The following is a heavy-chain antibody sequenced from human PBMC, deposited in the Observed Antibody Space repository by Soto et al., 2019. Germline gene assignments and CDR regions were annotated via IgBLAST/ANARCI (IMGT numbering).Heavy chain of an antibody. CDR2: ISGSGSTI. D-gene: IGHD3-3*01. Sequence: EVQLVESGGGLVQPGGSLRLSCVASGFTFSTYSMSWVRQAPGRGLEWISYISGSGSTIYDADSVKGRFTISRDNAKNSLYLQMNRLRDEYTAAYSCARGMVLAGLFFGWYFDLWGRGTLVTVSS. CDR3: ARGMVLAGLFFGWYFDL. V-gene: IGHV3-48*02. J-gene: IGHJ2*01. CDR1: GFTFSTYS.